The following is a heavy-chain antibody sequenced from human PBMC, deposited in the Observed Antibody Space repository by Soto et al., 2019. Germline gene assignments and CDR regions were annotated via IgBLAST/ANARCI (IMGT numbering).Heavy chain of an antibody. J-gene: IGHJ4*02. CDR3: ARRRKNSGYGGPDF. D-gene: IGHD3-22*01. V-gene: IGHV4-39*01. CDR2: IYYSGTT. Sequence: SETLSLTCTLTDASVTSASYFWDWIRQPPGKGLEWIGSIYYSGTTYNNPSLKSRVTLSVDTSKNQFSLRLNSVTAADTAVYFCARRRKNSGYGGPDFWAQGTLVTVSS. CDR1: DASVTSASYF.